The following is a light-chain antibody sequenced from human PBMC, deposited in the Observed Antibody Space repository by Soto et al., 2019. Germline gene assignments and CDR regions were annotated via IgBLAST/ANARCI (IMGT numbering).Light chain of an antibody. Sequence: EILMTQSPATLPGVPGERATLSCRAGQSVSSNLAWYQHKPGQAPRLFSYDASNRATGIPARFSGSGSGTDFTLTISSLEPEDFAVYYCQQRSNWPQGVTFGQGTRLEIK. CDR2: DAS. CDR3: QQRSNWPQGVT. J-gene: IGKJ5*01. CDR1: QSVSSN. V-gene: IGKV3-11*01.